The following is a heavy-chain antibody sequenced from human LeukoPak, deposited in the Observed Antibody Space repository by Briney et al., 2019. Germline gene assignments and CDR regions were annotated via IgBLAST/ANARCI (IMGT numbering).Heavy chain of an antibody. Sequence: AGGSLRLSRAASGFTFSSYGMHWVRQAPGKGLEWVAFIRYDGSNKYYADSVKGRFTISRDNSKNTLYLQMNSLRAEDTAVYYCAKDLVGYQLSMNWFDPWGQGTLVTVSS. CDR3: AKDLVGYQLSMNWFDP. CDR2: IRYDGSNK. J-gene: IGHJ5*02. V-gene: IGHV3-30*02. CDR1: GFTFSSYG. D-gene: IGHD2-2*01.